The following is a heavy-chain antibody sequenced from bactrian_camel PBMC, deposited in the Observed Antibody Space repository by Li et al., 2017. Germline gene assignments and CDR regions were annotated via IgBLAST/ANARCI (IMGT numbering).Heavy chain of an antibody. CDR2: IYTSLRST. Sequence: QVQLVESGGGSVQAGGSLRLSCAASGDISGTSCMGWFRQAPGKEREGVACIYTSLRSTHYADSVKGRFTISQDNAKNTVYLQMSSLKPEDTAMYYCAADPVRRGLKEYQYAYWGQGTQVTVS. CDR1: GDISGTSC. V-gene: IGHV3S53*01. J-gene: IGHJ4*01. CDR3: AADPVRRGLKEYQYAY.